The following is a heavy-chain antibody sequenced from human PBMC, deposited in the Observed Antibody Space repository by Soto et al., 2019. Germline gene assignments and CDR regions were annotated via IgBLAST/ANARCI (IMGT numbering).Heavy chain of an antibody. CDR3: ARDLDYYGPGSHHFDN. Sequence: ASVEVSCKASGDTFTSYYMHWVRQAPGQGLEWMGIRNPSGGSTSYAQKFQGRVTMTRDTATSTVDMELSSLRSEDTAVYYCARDLDYYGPGSHHFDNWGQGTLVTVSS. CDR1: GDTFTSYY. CDR2: RNPSGGST. D-gene: IGHD3-10*01. V-gene: IGHV1-46*01. J-gene: IGHJ4*02.